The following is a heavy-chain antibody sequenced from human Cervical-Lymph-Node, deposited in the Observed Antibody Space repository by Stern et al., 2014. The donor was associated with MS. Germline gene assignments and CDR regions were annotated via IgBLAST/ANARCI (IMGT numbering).Heavy chain of an antibody. CDR1: GFSPTTTGVG. CDR3: GHIKDGGGVDSDSPGYPDF. D-gene: IGHD3-22*01. J-gene: IGHJ4*02. V-gene: IGHV2-5*02. Sequence: QVTLRESGPTLVQPKQTLTLTCTYSGFSPTTTGVGVGWFRQPPGKALEWLALIYWDDDKRYSPRQQTRLTITKDTSRDQVVLTMTNMDPVDTGTYFCGHIKDGGGVDSDSPGYPDFWGPGSLVTVSS. CDR2: IYWDDDK.